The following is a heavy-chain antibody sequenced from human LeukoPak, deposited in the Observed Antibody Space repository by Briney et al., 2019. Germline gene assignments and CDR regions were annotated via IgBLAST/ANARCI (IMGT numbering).Heavy chain of an antibody. CDR3: ARHRAISGYDWSYNWFDP. CDR2: IYYSGST. D-gene: IGHD5-12*01. J-gene: IGHJ5*02. V-gene: IGHV4-59*08. Sequence: SETLSLTCTVSGGSISSYYWSWIRQPPGKGLEWIGYIYYSGSTNYNPSLKSRVTISVDTSKNQFSLKLSSVTAADTAVYYCARHRAISGYDWSYNWFDPWGQGTLVTVSS. CDR1: GGSISSYY.